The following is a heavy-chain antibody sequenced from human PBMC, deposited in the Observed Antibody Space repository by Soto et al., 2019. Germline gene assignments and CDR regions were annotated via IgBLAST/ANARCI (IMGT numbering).Heavy chain of an antibody. CDR3: VREDGKVGTNSAFDY. CDR2: INGRGNYI. V-gene: IGHV3-21*01. J-gene: IGHJ4*02. CDR1: GFTFSTYT. Sequence: EVQVVESGGDLVKPGGSLRLSCASSGFTFSTYTMNWVRQAPGKGLEWVSSINGRGNYIYYAESVKGRFTISRDNAKNSLDLQMDRLRAADTALYYCVREDGKVGTNSAFDYWGLGALVTVSS. D-gene: IGHD1-26*01.